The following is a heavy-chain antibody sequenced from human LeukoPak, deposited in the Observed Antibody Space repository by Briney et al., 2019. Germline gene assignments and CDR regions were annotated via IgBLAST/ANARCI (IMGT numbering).Heavy chain of an antibody. V-gene: IGHV1-18*01. J-gene: IGHJ4*02. Sequence: ASVKVSCKASGYTFTNYGITWVRQAPGQGLEWMGWINTYRGNTNYAQNLQGRVTMTTDTSTSTAYMELSSLRSDDTAVYYCARNSHGYSSGWLQFNFDYWGQGTLVTVSS. CDR2: INTYRGNT. D-gene: IGHD6-19*01. CDR3: ARNSHGYSSGWLQFNFDY. CDR1: GYTFTNYG.